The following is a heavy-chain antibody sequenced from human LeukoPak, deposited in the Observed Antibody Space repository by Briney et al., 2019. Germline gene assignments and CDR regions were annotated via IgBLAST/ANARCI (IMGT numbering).Heavy chain of an antibody. Sequence: KASETLSLTCTVSGGSISSYYWSWIRQPPGKGLEWIGYIYYSGSTNYNPSLKSRVTISVDTSKNQFSLKLSSVTAADTAVYYCARVSRAGVYYFDYWGQGTLVTVSS. CDR2: IYYSGST. J-gene: IGHJ4*02. CDR1: GGSISSYY. CDR3: ARVSRAGVYYFDY. D-gene: IGHD5-24*01. V-gene: IGHV4-59*01.